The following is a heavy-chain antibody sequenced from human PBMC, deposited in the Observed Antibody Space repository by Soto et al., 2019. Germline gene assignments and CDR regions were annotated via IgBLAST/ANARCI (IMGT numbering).Heavy chain of an antibody. CDR3: ARGHTAMVRGVTNYYGMDV. J-gene: IGHJ6*04. CDR2: IIPIFGTA. V-gene: IGHV1-69*01. CDR1: GGTFSSYA. Sequence: QVQLVQSGAEVKKPGSSVKVSCKASGGTFSSYAISWVRQAPGQGLEWMGGIIPIFGTANYAQKFQGRVTITADESRSTAYMELSSLRSEDTAVYYCARGHTAMVRGVTNYYGMDVWGKGTTVTVSS. D-gene: IGHD5-18*01.